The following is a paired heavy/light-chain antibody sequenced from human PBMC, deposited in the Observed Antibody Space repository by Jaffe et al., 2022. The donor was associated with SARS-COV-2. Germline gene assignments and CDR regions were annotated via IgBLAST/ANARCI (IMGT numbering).Light chain of an antibody. V-gene: IGKV2-40*01. CDR2: TLS. CDR3: MQRIEFPYT. J-gene: IGKJ2*01. Sequence: IVMTQTPLSLAVTPGEPASISCRASQSLFDSEDGETYVDWYLQKPGQAPKLLIYTLSYRASGVPARFRGSGSGTVFTLKISRVESEDVGVYYCMQRIEFPYTFGQGTRLEIK. CDR1: QSLFDSEDGETY.
Heavy chain of an antibody. Sequence: EVQLVQSGAVLKKPGESLKISCEGSGYTFAHYWIGWVRQMPGKGLEWIGVIFPGDSDTRYNPSFKGQVTISADKSINTAYLQWRTLKASDTAIYFCARRPATAEGSFNYFDPWGQGTPVTVSS. CDR3: ARRPATAEGSFNYFDP. J-gene: IGHJ5*02. V-gene: IGHV5-51*01. CDR1: GYTFAHYW. D-gene: IGHD3-10*01. CDR2: IFPGDSDT.